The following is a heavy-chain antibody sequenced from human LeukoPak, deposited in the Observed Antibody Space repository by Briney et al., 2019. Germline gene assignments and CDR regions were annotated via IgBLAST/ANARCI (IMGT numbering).Heavy chain of an antibody. Sequence: PGGSLRLSCAASGFTFDDYTMHWVRQAPGKGLEWVSLISLDGGSTYYADSVKGRFTISRDNSKNSLYLQMNSLRTEDTALYYCAKDMYDGSGSLIDYWGQGTLVTVSS. CDR3: AKDMYDGSGSLIDY. J-gene: IGHJ4*02. CDR1: GFTFDDYT. CDR2: ISLDGGST. V-gene: IGHV3-43*01. D-gene: IGHD3-10*01.